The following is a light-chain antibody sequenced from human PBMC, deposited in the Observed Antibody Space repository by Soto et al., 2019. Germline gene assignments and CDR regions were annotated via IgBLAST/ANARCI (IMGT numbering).Light chain of an antibody. J-gene: IGLJ1*01. CDR3: QSYDSSLISYV. V-gene: IGLV1-40*01. CDR1: SSNIGAGYD. Sequence: QSVLTQPPSVSGAPGQRVTISCTGSSSNIGAGYDVHWYQQLPGTAPKLLIYGNNNRPSGVPVRFSGSKSGTSASLAITGLQAEDEADDYCQSYDSSLISYVFGTGTKLTVL. CDR2: GNN.